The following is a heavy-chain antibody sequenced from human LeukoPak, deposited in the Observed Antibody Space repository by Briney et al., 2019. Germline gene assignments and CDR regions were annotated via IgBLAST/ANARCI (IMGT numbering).Heavy chain of an antibody. Sequence: GGSLRLSCAVSGFTFSSYGMHWVRQAPGKGLEWVAVIWYDGSNKYYADSVKGRFTISRDDAKNSLYLQMNTLRAEDTGVYYCARDMVEATTRGIDYWGQGTLVTVSS. CDR1: GFTFSSYG. J-gene: IGHJ4*02. CDR3: ARDMVEATTRGIDY. V-gene: IGHV3-33*01. D-gene: IGHD5-12*01. CDR2: IWYDGSNK.